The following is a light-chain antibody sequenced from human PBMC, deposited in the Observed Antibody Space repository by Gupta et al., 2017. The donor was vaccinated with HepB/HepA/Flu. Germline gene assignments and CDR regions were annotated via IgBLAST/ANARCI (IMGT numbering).Light chain of an antibody. V-gene: IGLV1-40*01. CDR3: QSYDSSLSGSV. CDR2: VNN. CDR1: SSNIGAGYD. Sequence: QSVLTQPPSVSGAPGQRVNLSCTGSSSNIGAGYDVHWYQQLPGTAPKPLIYVNNNRPSGVPDRFSGSKSGTSASLAITGLQAEDEADYYCQSYDSSLSGSVFGGGTKLTVL. J-gene: IGLJ2*01.